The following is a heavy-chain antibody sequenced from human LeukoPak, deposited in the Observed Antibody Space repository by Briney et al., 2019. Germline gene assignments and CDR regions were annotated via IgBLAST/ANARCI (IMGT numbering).Heavy chain of an antibody. CDR3: ARDGRELQLVIGGVDY. CDR1: GGSFSGYY. CDR2: INHSGST. V-gene: IGHV4-34*01. Sequence: SETLSLTCAVYGGSFSGYYWSWIRQPPGKGLEWIGEINHSGSTNYNPSLKSRVTISVDTSKNQFSLKLSSVTAADTAVYYCARDGRELQLVIGGVDYWGQGTLVTVSS. D-gene: IGHD6-13*01. J-gene: IGHJ4*02.